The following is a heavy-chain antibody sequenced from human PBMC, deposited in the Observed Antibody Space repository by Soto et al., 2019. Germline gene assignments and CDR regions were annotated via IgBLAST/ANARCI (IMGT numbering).Heavy chain of an antibody. Sequence: GWSLRLACAASGVTFSSYSMNWVRQAPGKGLEWVSSISSSSSYIYYADSVKGRFTISRDNSKNTLYLQMNSLRAEDTAVYYCVGSAGIPFDYWGQGTLVTVS. CDR3: VGSAGIPFDY. CDR2: ISSSSSYI. J-gene: IGHJ4*02. CDR1: GVTFSSYS. D-gene: IGHD2-2*02. V-gene: IGHV3-21*01.